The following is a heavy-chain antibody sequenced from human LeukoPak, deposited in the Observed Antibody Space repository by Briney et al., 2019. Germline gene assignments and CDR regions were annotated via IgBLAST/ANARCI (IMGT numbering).Heavy chain of an antibody. CDR2: IYYSGST. Sequence: PSEXLSLTCTVSGGSISSYYRSWLRQPPGKGLEWIGYIYYSGSTNYNPSLKSRVTISVDTSKNQFSLKLSSVTAADTAVYYCARDSSGWYYFDYWGQGTLVTVSS. J-gene: IGHJ4*02. CDR1: GGSISSYY. CDR3: ARDSSGWYYFDY. V-gene: IGHV4-59*01. D-gene: IGHD6-19*01.